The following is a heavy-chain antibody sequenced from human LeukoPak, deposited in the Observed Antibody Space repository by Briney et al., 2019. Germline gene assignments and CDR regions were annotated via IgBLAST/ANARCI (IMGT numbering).Heavy chain of an antibody. CDR1: GFTFSSYT. V-gene: IGHV3-21*01. J-gene: IGHJ4*01. CDR2: IAGSSGYI. D-gene: IGHD2-21*02. Sequence: GGSLRLSCAASGFTFSSYTMNWVRQAPGKGLEWVSSIAGSSGYISYADSVKGRFTISRDNAKKSLYLQMTSLTAEDMAVYYCARDRGAYCGGDCYLGFDYWGRGTLVTVSS. CDR3: ARDRGAYCGGDCYLGFDY.